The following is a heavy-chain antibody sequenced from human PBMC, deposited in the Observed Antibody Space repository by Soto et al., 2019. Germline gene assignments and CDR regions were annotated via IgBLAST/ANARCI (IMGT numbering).Heavy chain of an antibody. CDR3: ARGRNDFWSGYYTDYYYGMDV. CDR1: GFTFSSYG. CDR2: IWYDGSNK. D-gene: IGHD3-3*01. J-gene: IGHJ6*02. V-gene: IGHV3-33*01. Sequence: GGSLRLSCAASGFTFSSYGMHWVRQAPGKGLEWVAVIWYDGSNKYYADSVKGRFTISRDNSKNTLYLQMNSLRAEDTAVYYCARGRNDFWSGYYTDYYYGMDVWGQGTTVTVSS.